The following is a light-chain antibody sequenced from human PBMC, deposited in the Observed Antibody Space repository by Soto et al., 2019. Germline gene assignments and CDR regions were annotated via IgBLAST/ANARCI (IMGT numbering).Light chain of an antibody. CDR1: QSISSY. CDR2: GAS. CDR3: LQDNNYPWT. J-gene: IGKJ1*01. Sequence: IHMYQSPSSLSASVVDRVTITFLASQSISSYLNWYQQKPGKAPKLLIYGASSLRNGVPSRFSGSGSGTHFTLTINRLQSEDSATYFCLQDNNYPWTFGQGTKVDIK. V-gene: IGKV1-6*01.